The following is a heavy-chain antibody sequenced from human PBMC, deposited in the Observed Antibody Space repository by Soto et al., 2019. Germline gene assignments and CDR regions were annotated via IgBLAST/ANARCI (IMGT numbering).Heavy chain of an antibody. D-gene: IGHD4-17*01. CDR2: INGDGTTT. J-gene: IGHJ4*02. Sequence: EVQLVESGGGLVQPGGSLRLSCAASGFTFSSYWMHWVRQAPGTGLVWVSRINGDGTTTGYADFVKGRFSISRDSAKHTLYLQMNILRAEDTAVYDCVRDLSVTTTFDYWGQGTLGTVS. V-gene: IGHV3-74*01. CDR1: GFTFSSYW. CDR3: VRDLSVTTTFDY.